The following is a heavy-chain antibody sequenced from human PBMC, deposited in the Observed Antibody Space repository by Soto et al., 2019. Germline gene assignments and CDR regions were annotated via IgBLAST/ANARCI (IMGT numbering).Heavy chain of an antibody. D-gene: IGHD6-13*01. Sequence: ASVKVSCKASGYTFTSYAMHWVRQAPGQRLEWMGWINAGNGNTKYSRKFQGRVTITRDTSASTAYMELSSLRSEDTAVYYCAREGNLAAAGPYSWFDSWGQGTLVIVSS. J-gene: IGHJ5*01. CDR1: GYTFTSYA. V-gene: IGHV1-3*01. CDR2: INAGNGNT. CDR3: AREGNLAAAGPYSWFDS.